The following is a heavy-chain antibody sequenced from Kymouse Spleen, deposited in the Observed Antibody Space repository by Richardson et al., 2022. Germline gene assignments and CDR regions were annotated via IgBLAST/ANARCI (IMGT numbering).Heavy chain of an antibody. CDR3: AREAPFFDWLLRY. D-gene: IGHD3-9*01. J-gene: IGHJ4*02. CDR2: IWYDGSNK. V-gene: IGHV3-33*01. CDR1: GFTFSSYG. Sequence: QVQLVESGGGVVQPGRSLRLSCAASGFTFSSYGMHWVRQAPGKGLEWVAVIWYDGSNKYYADSVKGRFTISRDNSKNTLYLQMNSLRAEDTAVYYCAREAPFFDWLLRYWGQGTLVTVSS.